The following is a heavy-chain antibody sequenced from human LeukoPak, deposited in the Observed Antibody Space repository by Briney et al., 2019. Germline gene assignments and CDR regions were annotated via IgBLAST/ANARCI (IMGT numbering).Heavy chain of an antibody. D-gene: IGHD2-2*01. Sequence: SETLSLTCTVFGGSISSYYWSWIRQPPGKGLEWIGYIYTSGSTNYNPSLKSRVTISVDTSKNQFSLKLSSVTAADTAVYYCARTGNYCSSTSCYYFDAFDIWGQGTMVTVSS. J-gene: IGHJ3*02. CDR1: GGSISSYY. V-gene: IGHV4-4*09. CDR3: ARTGNYCSSTSCYYFDAFDI. CDR2: IYTSGST.